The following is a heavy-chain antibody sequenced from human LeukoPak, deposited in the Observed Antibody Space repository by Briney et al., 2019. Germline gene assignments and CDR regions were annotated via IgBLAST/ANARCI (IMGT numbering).Heavy chain of an antibody. D-gene: IGHD4-11*01. J-gene: IGHJ5*02. CDR2: IIPIFGIA. Sequence: SVKVSCKASGGTFSSYAISWVRQAPGQGLEWMGRIIPIFGIANYAQKFQGRVTITADKSTSTAYMELSSLRSEDTAVNYCARDLYTVTTLGRGRGWFDPWGQGTLVTVSS. V-gene: IGHV1-69*04. CDR3: ARDLYTVTTLGRGRGWFDP. CDR1: GGTFSSYA.